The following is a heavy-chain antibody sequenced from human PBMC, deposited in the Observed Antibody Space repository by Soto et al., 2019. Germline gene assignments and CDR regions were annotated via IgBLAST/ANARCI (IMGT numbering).Heavy chain of an antibody. Sequence: QVQLVQSGAEVKKPGSSVKVFCKASGATLRSFAIAWVRQTPGHGLEWMGGIIPMYGATTYAQKFQGRLTITADDSTTTAYMDLTSLTSEDTGVYYCATDMSWFDPWGQGTLVTVSS. CDR2: IIPMYGAT. J-gene: IGHJ5*02. CDR1: GATLRSFA. CDR3: ATDMSWFDP. V-gene: IGHV1-69*01. D-gene: IGHD3-16*01.